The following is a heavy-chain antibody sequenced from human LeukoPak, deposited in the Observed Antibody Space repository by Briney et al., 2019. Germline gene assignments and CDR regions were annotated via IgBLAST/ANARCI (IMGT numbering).Heavy chain of an antibody. D-gene: IGHD2-21*01. Sequence: SETLSLTCAVSGYSISRGYYWGWIRQPPGKGLEWIGSIYHSGSTYYNPSLKSRVTISVDTSKNQFSLKLSSVTAADTAVYYCARLDCGGDSRGGYWGQGTLVTVSS. J-gene: IGHJ4*02. CDR1: GYSISRGYY. V-gene: IGHV4-38-2*01. CDR2: IYHSGST. CDR3: ARLDCGGDSRGGY.